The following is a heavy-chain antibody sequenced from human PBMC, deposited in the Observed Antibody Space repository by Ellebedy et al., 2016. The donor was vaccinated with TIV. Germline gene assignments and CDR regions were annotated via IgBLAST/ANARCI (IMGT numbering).Heavy chain of an antibody. CDR2: INPGDSDT. Sequence: GESLKISXKASGYSSTRYWIIWVRQMPGKGLEWMGIINPGDSDTRYRPSFQGQVTISADKSITTASLQWSSLKASDTAIYYCVRLPRIAAAGRYFDYWGQGTLVTVSS. J-gene: IGHJ4*02. CDR3: VRLPRIAAAGRYFDY. D-gene: IGHD6-13*01. CDR1: GYSSTRYW. V-gene: IGHV5-51*01.